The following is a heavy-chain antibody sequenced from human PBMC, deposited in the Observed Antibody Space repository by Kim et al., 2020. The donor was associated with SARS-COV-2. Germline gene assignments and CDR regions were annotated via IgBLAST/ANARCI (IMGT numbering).Heavy chain of an antibody. Sequence: GGSLRLSCAASGFTFSSYGMHWVRQAPGKGLEWVAVIWYDGSNKYYADSVKGRFTISRDNSKNTLYLRMNSLRAEDTAVYYCASAAPESGSYLLNWGGYYYYYGMDVWGQGTTVTVSS. CDR3: ASAAPESGSYLLNWGGYYYYYGMDV. D-gene: IGHD1-26*01. CDR1: GFTFSSYG. CDR2: IWYDGSNK. J-gene: IGHJ6*02. V-gene: IGHV3-33*01.